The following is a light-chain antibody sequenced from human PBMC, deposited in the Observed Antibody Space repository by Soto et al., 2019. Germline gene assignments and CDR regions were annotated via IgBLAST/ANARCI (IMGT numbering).Light chain of an antibody. CDR2: GAT. CDR3: QQSHSAPT. Sequence: DIQMPQYPAYLSASVGDRVTISCRSSQTIDTFLNWYQQKPGKAPKLLIRGATTLQGGVPSRFSGSGSGTEFALTIGSLQPEDFATYYCQQSHSAPTFGRGTKVDIK. V-gene: IGKV1-39*01. CDR1: QTIDTF. J-gene: IGKJ1*01.